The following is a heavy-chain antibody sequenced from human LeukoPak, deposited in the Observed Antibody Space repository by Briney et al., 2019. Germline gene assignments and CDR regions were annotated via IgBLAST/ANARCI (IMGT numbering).Heavy chain of an antibody. D-gene: IGHD5-24*01. V-gene: IGHV3-7*03. Sequence: GGSLRLSCAASGFGFSTSWMSWVRLAPGKGLEWVANIKEDGTETYYVDSVKGRFTISRDNAKNSLYLQMNSLRVEDTAVYYCAKEGRSLQTYWGQGTLVTVSS. CDR2: IKEDGTET. CDR1: GFGFSTSW. CDR3: AKEGRSLQTY. J-gene: IGHJ4*02.